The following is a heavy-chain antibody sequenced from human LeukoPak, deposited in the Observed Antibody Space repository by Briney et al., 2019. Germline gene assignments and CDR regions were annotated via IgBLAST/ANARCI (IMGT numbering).Heavy chain of an antibody. D-gene: IGHD3-22*01. CDR2: ISSSGSTI. V-gene: IGHV3-48*03. Sequence: GGSLRPSCAASGFTFSSYEMSWVRQAPGKVLEWVSYISSSGSTIYYADSVKGRFTISRDNAKNSLYLQMNSLRAEGTAVYYCARGSGYQSDYWGQGTLVTVSS. CDR1: GFTFSSYE. CDR3: ARGSGYQSDY. J-gene: IGHJ4*02.